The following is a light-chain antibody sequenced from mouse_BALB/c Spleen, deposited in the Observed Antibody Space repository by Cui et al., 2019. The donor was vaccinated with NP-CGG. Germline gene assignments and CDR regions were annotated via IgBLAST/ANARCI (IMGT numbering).Light chain of an antibody. J-gene: IGLJ1*01. Sequence: QAVSTHYSALTTSPGETVTLTCRSSTGAVTTSNYANWVQEKPDHLFAGLIGGTKNRAPGVPARFSGSLIGDKAALTITGAQTEDEAIYFCALWYSNHWVFGGGTKLTVL. V-gene: IGLV1*01. CDR1: TGAVTTSNY. CDR2: GTK. CDR3: ALWYSNHWV.